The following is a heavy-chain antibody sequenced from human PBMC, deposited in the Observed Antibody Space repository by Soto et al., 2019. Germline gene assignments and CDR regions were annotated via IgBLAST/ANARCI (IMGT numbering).Heavy chain of an antibody. V-gene: IGHV1-8*01. CDR2: MNPNSGNT. CDR3: ARGVYSSSFYYYYMDV. D-gene: IGHD6-13*01. Sequence: ASVKVSCKASGYTFTSYDINWVRQATGQGLEWMGWMNPNSGNTGYVQKFQGRVTMTRNTSISTAYMELSILRSEDTAVYYCARGVYSSSFYYYYMDVWGKGTTVTVS. J-gene: IGHJ6*03. CDR1: GYTFTSYD.